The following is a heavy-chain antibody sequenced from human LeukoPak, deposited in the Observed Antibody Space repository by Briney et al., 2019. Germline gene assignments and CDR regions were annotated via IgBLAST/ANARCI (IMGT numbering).Heavy chain of an antibody. J-gene: IGHJ6*03. D-gene: IGHD6-13*01. Sequence: ASVKVSCKASGYTFTGYYMHWVRQAPGQGLEWMGWINPNSGGTNYAQKFQGRVTMTRDTSISTAYMELSRLRSDDTAVYYCARGSSWYSDLYYCYMDVWGKGTTVTISS. CDR1: GYTFTGYY. CDR2: INPNSGGT. V-gene: IGHV1-2*02. CDR3: ARGSSWYSDLYYCYMDV.